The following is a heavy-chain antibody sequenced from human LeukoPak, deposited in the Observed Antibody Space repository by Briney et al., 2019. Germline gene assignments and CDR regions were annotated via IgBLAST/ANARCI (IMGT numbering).Heavy chain of an antibody. CDR3: ARQLSSWPIDY. Sequence: PSETLSLTCTISGDSISSSSYFWGWIRQSPGKGLEWIGTIYYSGTTYYNPSLKSRVTISADTSKKQFFLKLTSVTAADTAVYYCARQLSSWPIDYWGQGSLVTVSS. J-gene: IGHJ4*02. V-gene: IGHV4-39*01. D-gene: IGHD6-13*01. CDR2: IYYSGTT. CDR1: GDSISSSSYF.